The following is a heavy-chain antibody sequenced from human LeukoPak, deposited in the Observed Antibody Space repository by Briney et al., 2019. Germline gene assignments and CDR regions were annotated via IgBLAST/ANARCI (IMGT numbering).Heavy chain of an antibody. V-gene: IGHV3-30*01. Sequence: GGSLRLSCAASGFTFSSYAMHWVRQAPGKGLEWVAVISYDGSNKYYADSVKGRFTISRDNSKNTLYLQMNSLRAEDTAVYYCARDTESGDYGEYYFDYWGQGTLVTVSS. CDR3: ARDTESGDYGEYYFDY. CDR2: ISYDGSNK. CDR1: GFTFSSYA. D-gene: IGHD4-17*01. J-gene: IGHJ4*02.